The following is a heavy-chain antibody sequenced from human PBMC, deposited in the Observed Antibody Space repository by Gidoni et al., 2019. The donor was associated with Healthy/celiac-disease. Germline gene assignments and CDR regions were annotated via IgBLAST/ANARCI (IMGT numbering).Heavy chain of an antibody. D-gene: IGHD3-3*01. CDR2: IRYDGSNK. Sequence: VQLVESGGGVVQPGGSLRLSCAASGFTFSSYGMHWVRQAPGKGREWVAFIRYDGSNKYYADAVKGRFTSSRDNSKNTLYLQMNSLRAEDTAVYYCAKDRPFWSGYFSWFDPWGQGTLVTVSS. V-gene: IGHV3-30*02. CDR3: AKDRPFWSGYFSWFDP. CDR1: GFTFSSYG. J-gene: IGHJ5*02.